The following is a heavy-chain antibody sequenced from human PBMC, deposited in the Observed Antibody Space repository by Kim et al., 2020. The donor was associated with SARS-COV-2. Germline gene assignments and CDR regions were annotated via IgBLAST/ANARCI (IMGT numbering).Heavy chain of an antibody. CDR3: ARGGGGYFDY. V-gene: IGHV1-3*01. CDR2: INAANGDNAGNGGT. Sequence: ASVKVSCKASGYTFISYNIHWLRQAPGQRPEWMGWINAANGDNAGNGGTKYSQKFQGRVTITRDTSTSTAYMELSGLRSEDTSMYYCARGGGGYFDYWGQGTLVTVSS. CDR1: GYTFISYN. J-gene: IGHJ4*02. D-gene: IGHD3-16*01.